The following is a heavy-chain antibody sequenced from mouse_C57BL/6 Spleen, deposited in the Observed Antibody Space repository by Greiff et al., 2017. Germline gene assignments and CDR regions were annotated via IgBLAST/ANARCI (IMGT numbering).Heavy chain of an antibody. V-gene: IGHV1-61*01. CDR3: AMIYYDYDWFAY. D-gene: IGHD2-4*01. CDR2: IYPSDSET. Sequence: QVQLQQPGAELVRPGSSVKLSCKASGYTFTSYWMDWVKQRPGQGLEWIGNIYPSDSETHYNQKFKDKATLTVDKSSSTAYMQLSSLTSEDSAVYYFAMIYYDYDWFAYWGQGTLVTVSA. J-gene: IGHJ3*01. CDR1: GYTFTSYW.